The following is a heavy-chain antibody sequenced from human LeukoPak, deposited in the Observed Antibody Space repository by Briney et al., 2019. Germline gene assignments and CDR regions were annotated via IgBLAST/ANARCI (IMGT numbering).Heavy chain of an antibody. CDR2: IYYSGST. CDR3: ASTEFDWLKNYYYMDV. Sequence: SETLSLTCTVSGGSISSYYWSWIRQPPGKGLEWIGYIYYSGSTNYNPSLKSRVTISVDASKNQFSLKLSSVTAVDTAVYYCASTEFDWLKNYYYMDVWGKGTTVTISS. J-gene: IGHJ6*03. V-gene: IGHV4-59*01. CDR1: GGSISSYY. D-gene: IGHD3-9*01.